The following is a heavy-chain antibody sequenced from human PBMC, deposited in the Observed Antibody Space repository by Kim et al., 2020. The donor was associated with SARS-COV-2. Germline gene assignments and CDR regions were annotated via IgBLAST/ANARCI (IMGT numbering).Heavy chain of an antibody. CDR2: MNPNSGNT. V-gene: IGHV1-8*01. CDR3: ARGAESRIRGWDYYYYYKDF. D-gene: IGHD1-26*01. J-gene: IGHJ6*03. CDR1: GYTFTSYD. Sequence: ASVKVSCKASGYTFTSYDINWVRQAPGQGLEWMGWMNPNSGNTVYAQKFQGRVTMTRNTSISTAYMELSSLRSEDTAVYYCARGAESRIRGWDYYYYYKDFLGKVTTVTVT.